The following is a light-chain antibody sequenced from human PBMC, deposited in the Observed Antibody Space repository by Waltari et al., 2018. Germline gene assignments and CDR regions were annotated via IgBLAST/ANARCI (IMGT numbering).Light chain of an antibody. CDR1: SGSVSSTSY. CDR3: SMYMGSGVWV. V-gene: IGLV8-61*01. J-gene: IGLJ3*02. CDR2: KGL. Sequence: QTVVTQEPSLSVSPGGTVTLTCALSSGSVSSTSYPTWYQQTPGQPPRPLVYKGLSRSSGVPDRFSGSILGNTAALTITVAQADDESDYYCSMYMGSGVWVFGGGTKLTVL.